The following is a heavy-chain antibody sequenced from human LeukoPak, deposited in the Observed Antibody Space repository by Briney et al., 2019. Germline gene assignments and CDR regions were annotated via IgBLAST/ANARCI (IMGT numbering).Heavy chain of an antibody. Sequence: GGSLRLSCAASGFTFSSYGMHWVRQAPGKGLEWVAVIWYDGSNKYYADSVKGRFTISKDNSKNTLYLQMNSLRAEDTAVYYCAKAGDYYYYYMDVWGKGTTVTVSS. D-gene: IGHD1-14*01. J-gene: IGHJ6*03. CDR2: IWYDGSNK. CDR1: GFTFSSYG. V-gene: IGHV3-33*06. CDR3: AKAGDYYYYYMDV.